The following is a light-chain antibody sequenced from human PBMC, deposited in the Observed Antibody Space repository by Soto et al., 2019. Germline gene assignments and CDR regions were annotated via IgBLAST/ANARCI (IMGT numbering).Light chain of an antibody. V-gene: IGKV3-15*01. CDR1: QGISSE. CDR2: GAS. J-gene: IGKJ2*01. CDR3: QQGHNWPLP. Sequence: EIVMTQSTATLSLSPGERAALSCRASQGISSELAWSQQKPGQPPRLLIYGASTRATGVPARFTGSGSGSDFTLTISGLQSEEFAVYYCQQGHNWPLPFGQGTRLEI.